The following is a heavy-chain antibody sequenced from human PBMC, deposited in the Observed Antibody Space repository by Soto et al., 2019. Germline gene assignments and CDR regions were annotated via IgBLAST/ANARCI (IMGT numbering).Heavy chain of an antibody. Sequence: NPSETVSLTCTVSGGSISSYYWSWIRQPPGKGLEWIGYIYYSGSTNYNPSLKSRVTISVDTSKNQFSLKLSSVTAADTAVYYCAKGGGYDSSGYYNNWFDPWGQGTLVTVSS. CDR3: AKGGGYDSSGYYNNWFDP. CDR2: IYYSGST. V-gene: IGHV4-59*01. J-gene: IGHJ5*02. D-gene: IGHD3-22*01. CDR1: GGSISSYY.